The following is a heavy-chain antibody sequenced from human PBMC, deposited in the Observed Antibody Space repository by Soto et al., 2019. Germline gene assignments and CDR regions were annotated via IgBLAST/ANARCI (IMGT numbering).Heavy chain of an antibody. Sequence: KPSETLSLTCAVSGYSISSGYYWGWIRQPPGKGLEWIGSIYHSGSTYYNPSLKSRVTISVDTSKNEFSLKLSSVTAADTAGYYCARGSIVGATEGWFDPWGQGTLVTVSS. CDR1: GYSISSGYY. V-gene: IGHV4-38-2*01. D-gene: IGHD1-26*01. CDR2: IYHSGST. CDR3: ARGSIVGATEGWFDP. J-gene: IGHJ5*02.